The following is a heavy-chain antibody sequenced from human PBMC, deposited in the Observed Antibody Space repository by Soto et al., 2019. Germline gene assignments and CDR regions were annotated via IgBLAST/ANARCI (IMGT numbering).Heavy chain of an antibody. J-gene: IGHJ4*02. CDR3: ASHPWGGGY. V-gene: IGHV3-53*01. Sequence: EVQLVESGGGLIQPGGSLRLSCAVSGFTVSNNYMSWVRQAPGKGLEGVSVIYSGGYTAYGDSVKGRFTISRDNSKNTLYLQVNTLEAAVPAVFYWASHPWGGGYWGQGTLVTVSS. CDR1: GFTVSNNY. D-gene: IGHD3-16*01. CDR2: IYSGGYT.